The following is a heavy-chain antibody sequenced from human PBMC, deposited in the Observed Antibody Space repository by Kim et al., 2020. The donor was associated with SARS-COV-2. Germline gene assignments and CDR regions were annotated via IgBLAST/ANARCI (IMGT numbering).Heavy chain of an antibody. CDR3: ARGEDRNEWFDP. D-gene: IGHD3-16*01. J-gene: IGHJ5*02. Sequence: SLKVSCKASGGTFSSYAISWVRQAPGQGLEWMGGIIPIFGTANYAQKFQGRVTITADESTSTAYMELSSLRSEDTAVYYCARGEDRNEWFDPWGQGTLVTVSS. V-gene: IGHV1-69*13. CDR1: GGTFSSYA. CDR2: IIPIFGTA.